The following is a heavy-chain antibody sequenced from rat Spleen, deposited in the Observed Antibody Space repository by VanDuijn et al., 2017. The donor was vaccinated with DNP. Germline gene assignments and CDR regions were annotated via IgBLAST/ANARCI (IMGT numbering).Heavy chain of an antibody. J-gene: IGHJ3*01. Sequence: EVQLVESGGDLVQPGRSLKLSCVASGFTFNDYWMTWIRQVPGKGLEWVATIIYDGSRTYYRDSVKGRFTISRDNAKSTLYLQMDSLRSEDTATYYCATHSAYWGQGTLVTVSS. CDR3: ATHSAY. V-gene: IGHV5S10*01. CDR2: IIYDGSRT. CDR1: GFTFNDYW.